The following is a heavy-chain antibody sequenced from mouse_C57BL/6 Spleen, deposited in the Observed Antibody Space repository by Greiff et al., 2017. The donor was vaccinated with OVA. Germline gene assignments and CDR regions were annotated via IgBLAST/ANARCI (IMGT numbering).Heavy chain of an antibody. D-gene: IGHD2-5*01. V-gene: IGHV1-80*01. CDR3: ARYYSNSFWYFDV. J-gene: IGHJ1*03. CDR2: IYPGDGDT. CDR1: GYAFSSYW. Sequence: VKLVESGAELVKPGASVKISCKASGYAFSSYWMNWVKQRPGKGLEWIGQIYPGDGDTNYNGKFKGKATLTADKSSSTAYMQLSSLTSEDSAVYFCARYYSNSFWYFDVWGTGTTVTVSS.